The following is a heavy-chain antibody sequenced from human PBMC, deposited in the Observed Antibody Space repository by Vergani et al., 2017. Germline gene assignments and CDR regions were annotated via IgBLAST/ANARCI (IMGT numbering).Heavy chain of an antibody. Sequence: QIQLVQSGAELKKPGGPVTVSCKTSGYTFITYGIYWVRQAPGQGLEWMGWISPYNGNTHYSEKFQGRVTMTTDTSTSTAYLELTSLRSGDSAVYYCARAHYNILTGYYPFDYWGQGTLVTVSS. CDR1: GYTFITYG. CDR2: ISPYNGNT. D-gene: IGHD3-9*01. CDR3: ARAHYNILTGYYPFDY. V-gene: IGHV1-18*01. J-gene: IGHJ4*02.